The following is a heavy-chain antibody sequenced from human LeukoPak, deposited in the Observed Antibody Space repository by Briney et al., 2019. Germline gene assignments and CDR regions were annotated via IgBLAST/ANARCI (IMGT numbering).Heavy chain of an antibody. V-gene: IGHV3-23*01. D-gene: IGHD6-13*01. J-gene: IGHJ2*01. CDR3: ASRLSSNWYWYFDL. CDR2: ISGSGAST. CDR1: AFTVSSYA. Sequence: TGGSLRLSCAASAFTVSSYAMGWVRQAPGKGLEWVSLISGSGASTYYADSVKGRFTISRDDSKNTLYLQMNSLRAEDTAVYYCASRLSSNWYWYFDLWGRGTLVTVSS.